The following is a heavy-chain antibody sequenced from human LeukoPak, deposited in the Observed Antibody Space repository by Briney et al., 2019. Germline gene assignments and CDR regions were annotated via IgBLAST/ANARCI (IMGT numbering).Heavy chain of an antibody. J-gene: IGHJ6*03. Sequence: ESGPTLVNPTQTLTLTCTFSGFSLSTSGVGVGWIRQPPGKALEWIGNIFYSGSTYYSPSLKSRVTISLDTSRNQFSLKLSSVTAADTAVYYCARGVEGSGPYYYYYMDVWGKGTTVTISS. CDR3: ARGVEGSGPYYYYYMDV. CDR2: IFYSGST. D-gene: IGHD3-10*01. V-gene: IGHV4-39*07. CDR1: GFSLSTSGVG.